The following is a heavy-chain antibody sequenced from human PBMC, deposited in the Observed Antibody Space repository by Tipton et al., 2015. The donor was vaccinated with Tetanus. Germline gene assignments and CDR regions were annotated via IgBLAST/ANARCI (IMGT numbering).Heavy chain of an antibody. CDR1: GGSISSYF. Sequence: LSLTCTVSGGSISSYFWSWIRQPPGKGLEWIGYIYYSGSTNYNPSLKSRVTISVDTSKNQFSLKLSSVTAADTAVYYCARATMVRGVLYMDVWGQGTTVTVSS. J-gene: IGHJ6*02. D-gene: IGHD3-10*01. V-gene: IGHV4-59*08. CDR2: IYYSGST. CDR3: ARATMVRGVLYMDV.